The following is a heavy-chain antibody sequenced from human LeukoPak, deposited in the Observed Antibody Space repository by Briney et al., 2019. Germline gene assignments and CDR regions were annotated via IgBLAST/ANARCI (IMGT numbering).Heavy chain of an antibody. CDR1: GFTFSSYN. D-gene: IGHD6-6*01. Sequence: GGSLRLSCSASGFTFSSYNMNWVRQAPGKGLEWVSDISSSSSYIYYADSVKGRFTISRDNAKNSLYLQMNSLRAEDTAVYYCARDAEYSSSRFLDYWGQGTLVTVSS. CDR3: ARDAEYSSSRFLDY. V-gene: IGHV3-21*05. J-gene: IGHJ4*02. CDR2: ISSSSSYI.